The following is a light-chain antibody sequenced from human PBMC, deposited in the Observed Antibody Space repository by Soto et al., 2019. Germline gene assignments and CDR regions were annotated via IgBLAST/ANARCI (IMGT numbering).Light chain of an antibody. CDR3: ASFRSGTILV. CDR1: RSDIGDSNF. V-gene: IGLV2-14*01. CDR2: EVS. Sequence: QSVLTQPASVSGSPGQSVTISWTGPRSDIGDSNFISWYQHSPGKAPRLLIYEVSSRPSGVSKRFSGSKAGNTASLTISGLLDDDEADYFCASFRSGTILVLGSGTKVTVL. J-gene: IGLJ1*01.